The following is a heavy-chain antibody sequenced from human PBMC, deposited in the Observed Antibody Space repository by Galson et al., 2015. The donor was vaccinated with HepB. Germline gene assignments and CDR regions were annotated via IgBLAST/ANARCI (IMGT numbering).Heavy chain of an antibody. V-gene: IGHV3-30*18. D-gene: IGHD5-18*01. J-gene: IGHJ6*02. Sequence: SLRLSCAASGFTFSSYGMHWVRQAPGKGLEWVAVISYDGSNKYYADSVKGRFTISRDNSKNTLYLQMNSLRAEDTAVYYCAKAGGGSGYSYGQYGMDVWGQGTTVTVSS. CDR1: GFTFSSYG. CDR2: ISYDGSNK. CDR3: AKAGGGSGYSYGQYGMDV.